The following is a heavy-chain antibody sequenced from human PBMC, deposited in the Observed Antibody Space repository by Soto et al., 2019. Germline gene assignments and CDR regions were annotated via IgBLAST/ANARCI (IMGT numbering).Heavy chain of an antibody. J-gene: IGHJ4*02. V-gene: IGHV4-34*01. CDR1: GGSFSGYY. D-gene: IGHD6-13*01. Sequence: SETLSLTCAVYGGSFSGYYWSWIRQPPGKGLEWIGEINHSGSTNYNPSLKSRVTISVDTSKNQFSLKLSSVTAADTAVYYCASLGAAGRYYWGQGTLGTVSS. CDR2: INHSGST. CDR3: ASLGAAGRYY.